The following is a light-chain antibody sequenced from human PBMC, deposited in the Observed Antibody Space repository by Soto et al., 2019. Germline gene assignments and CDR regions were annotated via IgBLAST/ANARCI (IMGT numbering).Light chain of an antibody. CDR3: SSYTSISSLGV. CDR1: SSDISSYNF. J-gene: IGLJ3*02. Sequence: QSALTQPASVSGSPGQSITISCTGTSSDISSYNFVSWYQQHPGKAPKLIIYDVNNRPSGVSSRFSGSKSGNTASLTISGLQTEDEAEYYCSSYTSISSLGVFGGGTKLTVL. V-gene: IGLV2-14*03. CDR2: DVN.